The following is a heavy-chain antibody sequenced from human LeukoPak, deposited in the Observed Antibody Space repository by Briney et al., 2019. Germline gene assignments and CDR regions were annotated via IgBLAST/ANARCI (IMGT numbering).Heavy chain of an antibody. CDR1: GYTFTGYY. CDR2: ISAYNGNT. D-gene: IGHD4-17*01. Sequence: GASVKVSCKASGYTFTGYYMHWVRQAPGQGLEWIGWISAYNGNTNYAQKLQGRVTMTTDTSTSTAYVELRSLRSDDTAVYYCARGPAYADAFDIWGQGTMVTVSS. CDR3: ARGPAYADAFDI. J-gene: IGHJ3*02. V-gene: IGHV1-18*04.